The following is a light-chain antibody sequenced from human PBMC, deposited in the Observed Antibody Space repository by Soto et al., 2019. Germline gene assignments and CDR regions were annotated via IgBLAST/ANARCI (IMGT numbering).Light chain of an antibody. V-gene: IGKV1-39*01. J-gene: IGKJ4*01. CDR3: QHSYSTPRT. CDR2: AAS. Sequence: DLQMTQSPSSLSASLGDRVTITCRASQTISTYLNWYQQRPGKAPKLLIYAASRLQNAVPSRFSGSGSGTDFTLTITSLQPEDFATYYCQHSYSTPRTFGGGTRVESK. CDR1: QTISTY.